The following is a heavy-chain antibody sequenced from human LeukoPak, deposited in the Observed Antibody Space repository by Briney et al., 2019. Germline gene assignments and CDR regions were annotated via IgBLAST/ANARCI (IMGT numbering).Heavy chain of an antibody. CDR3: ARGGYSYAEVDY. J-gene: IGHJ4*02. D-gene: IGHD5-18*01. Sequence: SKTLSLTCTVSGSSISSYYWSWIRQPPGKGLEWIGYIYYSGSTNYNPSLKSRVTISVDTSKNQFSLKLSSVTAVDTAVYYCARGGYSYAEVDYWGQGTLVTVSS. CDR2: IYYSGST. V-gene: IGHV4-59*01. CDR1: GSSISSYY.